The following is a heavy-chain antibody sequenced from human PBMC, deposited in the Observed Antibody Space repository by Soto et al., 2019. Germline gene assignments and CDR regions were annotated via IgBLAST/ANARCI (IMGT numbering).Heavy chain of an antibody. CDR2: IDPSDSYT. J-gene: IGHJ6*02. D-gene: IGHD6-19*01. Sequence: PGESLKISCKGSGYSFTSYWISWVRQMPGKGLEWMGRIDPSDSYTNYSPSFQGHVTISADKSISTAYLQWSSLKASDTAMYYCARLAGYSSGWYEYYYYGMDVWGQGTTVTV. CDR1: GYSFTSYW. CDR3: ARLAGYSSGWYEYYYYGMDV. V-gene: IGHV5-10-1*01.